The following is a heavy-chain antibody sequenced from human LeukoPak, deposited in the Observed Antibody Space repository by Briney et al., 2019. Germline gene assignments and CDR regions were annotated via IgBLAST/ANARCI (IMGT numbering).Heavy chain of an antibody. D-gene: IGHD4-11*01. Sequence: SETLSLTCTVSGGSISSYYWSWIRQPPGKGLEWIGYIYYSGSTNYNPSLKSRVTISVDTSKNQFSLKLSSVTAADTAVYYCARGDYSNEYYLDYWGQGTLVTVSS. CDR1: GGSISSYY. CDR3: ARGDYSNEYYLDY. J-gene: IGHJ4*02. V-gene: IGHV4-59*01. CDR2: IYYSGST.